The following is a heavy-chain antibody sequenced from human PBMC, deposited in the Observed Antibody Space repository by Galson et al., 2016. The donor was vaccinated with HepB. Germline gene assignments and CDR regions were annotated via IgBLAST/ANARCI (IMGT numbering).Heavy chain of an antibody. J-gene: IGHJ5*02. CDR2: IGDSDGNT. CDR3: ANDPFPRGGYCSSTSCPPDSFDP. CDR1: GFTFSSYA. D-gene: IGHD2-2*01. V-gene: IGHV3-23*01. Sequence: SLRLSCAASGFTFSSYAMSWVRQAPGKGLEWVSTIGDSDGNTYLADSVKGRFTISRDNSKNTLYLQMNSLRAEDTAVYYCANDPFPRGGYCSSTSCPPDSFDPWGQGTLVTVSS.